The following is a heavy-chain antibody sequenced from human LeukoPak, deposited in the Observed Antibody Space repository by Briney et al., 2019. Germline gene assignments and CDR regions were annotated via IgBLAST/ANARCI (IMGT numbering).Heavy chain of an antibody. V-gene: IGHV3-21*06. Sequence: GGSLRLSCAASGFTFSSYSMNWVRQAPGKGLEWVSSITTSSSYIYYADSVEGRFAISRDNAKNSLYLQMNSLRAEDTAVYYCARARGYCSGGSCRPDYWGQGTLVTVSS. J-gene: IGHJ4*02. CDR3: ARARGYCSGGSCRPDY. CDR1: GFTFSSYS. CDR2: ITTSSSYI. D-gene: IGHD2-15*01.